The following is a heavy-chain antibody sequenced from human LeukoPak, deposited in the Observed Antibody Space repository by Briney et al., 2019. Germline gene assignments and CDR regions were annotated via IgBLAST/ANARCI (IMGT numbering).Heavy chain of an antibody. CDR3: AKESAYSQDFDY. CDR1: GFIFSSYA. Sequence: GSLRLSCAASGFIFSSYAMSWVRQAPGKGLEWVSVMSGSGGSTYYADSAKGRFTISRDNSKNTLYLQMNSLRAEDTAVYYCAKESAYSQDFDYWGQGTLVTVSS. CDR2: MSGSGGST. J-gene: IGHJ4*02. V-gene: IGHV3-23*01. D-gene: IGHD5-18*01.